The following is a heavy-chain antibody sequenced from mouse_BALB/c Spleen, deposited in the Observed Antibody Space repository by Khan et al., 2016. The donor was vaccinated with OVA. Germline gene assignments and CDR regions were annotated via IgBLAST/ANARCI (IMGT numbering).Heavy chain of an antibody. CDR1: GYSLTRYG. CDR2: IWAGGST. Sequence: QVQLKQSGPGLVAPSQSLSITCTVYGYSLTRYGVHWVRQPPGKGLEWLGLIWAGGSTNYNWALMSRLSISIDNSKSLVFLIMNSLQTEDTALYYCARSKYLARYWGQGTTLTVSS. V-gene: IGHV2-9*02. CDR3: ARSKYLARY. J-gene: IGHJ2*01. D-gene: IGHD3-3*01.